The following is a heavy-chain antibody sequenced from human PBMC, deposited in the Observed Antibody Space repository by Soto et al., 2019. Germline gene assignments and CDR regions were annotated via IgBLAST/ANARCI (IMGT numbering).Heavy chain of an antibody. Sequence: EVQLLESGGGLVQPGGSLRLSCAASGFTFSSYAMSWVRQAPGRGLEWVSAISRSGNTTYYADSVKGRFTISRDNSKNTLYLQMSSPRAEDTAIYYCAKSPPAVIAYFDYWGQGTLVTVSS. CDR2: ISRSGNTT. D-gene: IGHD3-10*01. CDR3: AKSPPAVIAYFDY. J-gene: IGHJ4*02. CDR1: GFTFSSYA. V-gene: IGHV3-23*01.